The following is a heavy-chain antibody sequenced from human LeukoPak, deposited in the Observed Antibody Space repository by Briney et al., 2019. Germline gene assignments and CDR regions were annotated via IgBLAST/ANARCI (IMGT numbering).Heavy chain of an antibody. Sequence: SETLSLTCTVSDYSISSTYYWGWIRQPPGKGLEWIGSVSHTGSTFYNPSLKSRVTISLDTSKNQFSLNLTSVTAAHTALYYCARSNSFDYWGQGTLVTVSS. J-gene: IGHJ4*02. CDR3: ARSNSFDY. CDR2: VSHTGST. V-gene: IGHV4-38-2*02. CDR1: DYSISSTYY.